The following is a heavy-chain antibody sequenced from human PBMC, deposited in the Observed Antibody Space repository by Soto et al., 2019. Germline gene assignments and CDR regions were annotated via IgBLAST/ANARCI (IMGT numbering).Heavy chain of an antibody. Sequence: TSETLSLTCTVSGDSVSSYSWSWIRQPPGKGLEWIGYIHYSGSTEYNPSLQSRVSLSVDTSKNQFSLNLRSVTAADTAVYYCARVWISTRTGEFDSWGQGTLVTVSS. CDR2: IHYSGST. V-gene: IGHV4-59*02. J-gene: IGHJ4*02. D-gene: IGHD7-27*01. CDR1: GDSVSSYS. CDR3: ARVWISTRTGEFDS.